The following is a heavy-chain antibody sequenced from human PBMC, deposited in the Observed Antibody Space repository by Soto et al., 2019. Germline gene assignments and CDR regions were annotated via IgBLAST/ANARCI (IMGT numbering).Heavy chain of an antibody. CDR1: GYTFTSYY. CDR2: INPSGTST. J-gene: IGHJ4*01. V-gene: IGHV1-46*01. D-gene: IGHD6-19*01. CDR3: ARTTRIPYSSGWSFFLGY. Sequence: ASVKVSCKASGYTFTSYYMHWVRQAPGQGLEWMGTINPSGTSTTYAQKFQGRVTMTRDTSTSTVYMELTSLKYEDTAVYYCARTTRIPYSSGWSFFLGYWGQ.